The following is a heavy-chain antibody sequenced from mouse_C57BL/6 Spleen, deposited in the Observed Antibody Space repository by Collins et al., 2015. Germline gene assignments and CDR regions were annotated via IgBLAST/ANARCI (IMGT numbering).Heavy chain of an antibody. CDR1: GYAFSSYW. V-gene: IGHV1-80*01. CDR3: ARKGITTVVARYFDV. CDR2: IYPGDGDT. J-gene: IGHJ1*03. D-gene: IGHD1-1*01. Sequence: QVQLQQSGAELVKPGASVKISCKASGYAFSSYWMNWVKQRPGKGLEWIGQIYPGDGDTNYNGKFKGKATLTADKSSSTAYMQLSSLTSEDSAVYFCARKGITTVVARYFDVWGTRTTVTVSS.